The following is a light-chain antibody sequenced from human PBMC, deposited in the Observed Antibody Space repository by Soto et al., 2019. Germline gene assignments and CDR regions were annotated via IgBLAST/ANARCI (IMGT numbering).Light chain of an antibody. CDR3: QQSYSTGVT. CDR2: AAS. CDR1: QSIPSH. J-gene: IGKJ3*01. Sequence: DIQMTQSPSSLSASVGDRVTITCRASQSIPSHLNSHQQKPGKAPKLLIYAASSLQSGVPSRFSGSGSGTDFTLTISSLQPEDFATYYCQQSYSTGVTFGPGTKVDIK. V-gene: IGKV1-39*01.